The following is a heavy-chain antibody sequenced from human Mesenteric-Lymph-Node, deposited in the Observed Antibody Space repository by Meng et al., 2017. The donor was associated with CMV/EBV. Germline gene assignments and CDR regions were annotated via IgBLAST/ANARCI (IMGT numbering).Heavy chain of an antibody. CDR3: ATDTAMVRGY. Sequence: GGSLRLSCEVSGFTFSSYWFSWVRQAPGKGLEWVANINPDGSEKYYLDSVKGRFTIFRDNAKNSLYLQVNSLRAEDTAVYYCATDTAMVRGYWGQGTPVTVSS. V-gene: IGHV3-7*04. CDR2: INPDGSEK. D-gene: IGHD3-10*01. J-gene: IGHJ4*02. CDR1: GFTFSSYW.